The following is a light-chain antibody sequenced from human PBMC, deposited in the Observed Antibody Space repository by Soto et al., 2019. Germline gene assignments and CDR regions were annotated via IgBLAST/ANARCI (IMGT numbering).Light chain of an antibody. CDR1: SSDVGGYNY. V-gene: IGLV2-14*01. J-gene: IGLJ1*01. CDR2: EVS. Sequence: QSALTQPASVSGSPGQSITISCTGTSSDVGGYNYVSWYQHHPGKAPKLMIYEVSNRPSGVSNRFSGSKSGNTASLTISGLQAEDEADYYCSSYTSGSSPYLFGSGT. CDR3: SSYTSGSSPYL.